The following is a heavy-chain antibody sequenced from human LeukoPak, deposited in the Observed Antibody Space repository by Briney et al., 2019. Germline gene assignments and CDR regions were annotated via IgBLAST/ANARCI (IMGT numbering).Heavy chain of an antibody. Sequence: GGSLRLSCAASGFTFSSYWMSWVRQAPGKGLEWVANIKQDGSEKYYVDSEKGRFTISRDNAKNSLYLQMNTLRAEDTAVYYCARDRVTMVRGVIIHWGQGTLVTVSS. D-gene: IGHD3-10*01. CDR1: GFTFSSYW. J-gene: IGHJ4*02. CDR3: ARDRVTMVRGVIIH. CDR2: IKQDGSEK. V-gene: IGHV3-7*01.